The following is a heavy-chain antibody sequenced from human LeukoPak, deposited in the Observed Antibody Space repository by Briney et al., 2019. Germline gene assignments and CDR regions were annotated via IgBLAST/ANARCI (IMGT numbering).Heavy chain of an antibody. CDR2: IYYSGST. CDR3: AREPEDYSSTWHDGCDI. Sequence: KPSETLSLTCTVSGGSISSSSYYWGWIRQPPGKGLEWIGSIYYSGSTYYNPSLKSRVTISVDTSKNQFSLKLSSVTAADTAVYYCAREPEDYSSTWHDGCDIWGQGTMVTVSS. CDR1: GGSISSSSYY. J-gene: IGHJ3*02. D-gene: IGHD6-13*01. V-gene: IGHV4-39*07.